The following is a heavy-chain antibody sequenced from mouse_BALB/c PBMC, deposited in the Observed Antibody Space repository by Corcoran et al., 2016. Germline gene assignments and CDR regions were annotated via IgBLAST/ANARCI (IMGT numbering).Heavy chain of an antibody. CDR1: GYTFTSYV. Sequence: EVQLQQSGPELVKPGASVKMSCKASGYTFTSYVMHWVKQKPGQGLEWIGYINPYNDGTKYNEKFKGKATQTSDKSSSTAYMELSSLTSEDSAVYYCARLYPGIAMDYWGQGTSVTVSS. CDR2: INPYNDGT. V-gene: IGHV1S136*01. J-gene: IGHJ4*01. CDR3: ARLYPGIAMDY.